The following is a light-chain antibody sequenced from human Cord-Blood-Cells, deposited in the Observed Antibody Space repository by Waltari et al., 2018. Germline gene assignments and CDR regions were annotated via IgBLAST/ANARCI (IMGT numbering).Light chain of an antibody. CDR1: SSNIGSTY. V-gene: IGLV1-47*01. J-gene: IGLJ2*01. CDR2: RNN. Sequence: QSVLTQPPSASGTPGQRVTISCSGSSSNIGSTYVYWYQQLPGTAPKLLIYRNNQRPSGVPDRFSGSKSGTSASLAISGLRSEDEADYYCAAWDDSLSGQGVVFGGGTKLTVL. CDR3: AAWDDSLSGQGVV.